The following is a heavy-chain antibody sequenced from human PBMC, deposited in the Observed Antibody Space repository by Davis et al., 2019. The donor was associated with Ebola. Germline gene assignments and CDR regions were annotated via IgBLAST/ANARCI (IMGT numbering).Heavy chain of an antibody. V-gene: IGHV3-66*01. CDR3: ARVIVVPAPLYYYYYYGMDV. D-gene: IGHD2-2*01. Sequence: GESLKITCAASGFTVSSNYMSWVRQAPGKGLEWVSVIYSGGSTYYADSVKGRFTISRDNAKNSLYLQMNSLRAEDTAVYYCARVIVVPAPLYYYYYYGMDVWGQGTTVTVSS. CDR1: GFTVSSNY. J-gene: IGHJ6*02. CDR2: IYSGGST.